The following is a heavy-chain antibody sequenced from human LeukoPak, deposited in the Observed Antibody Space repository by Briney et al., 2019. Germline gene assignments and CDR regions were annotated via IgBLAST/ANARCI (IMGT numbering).Heavy chain of an antibody. CDR2: IYYSGST. D-gene: IGHD4-23*01. V-gene: IGHV4-59*01. Sequence: NPGGSLRLSCAASGFTFSSYAMSWVRQAPGKGLEWIGYIYYSGSTNCNPSLKSRVTISVDTSKNQFSLKLSSVTAADTAVYYCARGRWRIDYWGQGTLVTVSS. CDR1: GFTFSSYA. CDR3: ARGRWRIDY. J-gene: IGHJ4*02.